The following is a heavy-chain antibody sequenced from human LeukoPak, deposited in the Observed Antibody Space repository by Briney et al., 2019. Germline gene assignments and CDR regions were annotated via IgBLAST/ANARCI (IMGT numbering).Heavy chain of an antibody. V-gene: IGHV4-59*01. CDR1: GGSISSYY. J-gene: IGHJ4*02. Sequence: SETLSLTCTVSGGSISSYYWRWIRPPPGKGLEWVGYLYYSGSTYYNPSLKSRFTISVDTSKNQFSLKLSSVTAADTAVYYCASSAYDILTGYYTFFDYWGQGTLVTVSS. CDR3: ASSAYDILTGYYTFFDY. CDR2: LYYSGST. D-gene: IGHD3-9*01.